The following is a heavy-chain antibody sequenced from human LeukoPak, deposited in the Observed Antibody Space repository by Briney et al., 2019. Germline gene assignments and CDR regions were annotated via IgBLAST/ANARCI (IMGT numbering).Heavy chain of an antibody. CDR3: VREAGYCASVCLKSNWFDP. CDR2: ISNGKT. J-gene: IGHJ5*02. CDR1: GFPFSRRA. Sequence: GGSLRLSCAASGFPFSRRAMSWVHQPPGKGLEWVSAISNGKTYYADSVRGRFTISRDDSKNTVYLQMNSLRDEDTALYYCVREAGYCASVCLKSNWFDPWGQGTLVTVSS. D-gene: IGHD2-21*02. V-gene: IGHV3-23*01.